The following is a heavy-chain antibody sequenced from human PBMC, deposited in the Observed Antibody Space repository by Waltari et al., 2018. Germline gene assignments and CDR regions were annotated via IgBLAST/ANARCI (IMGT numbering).Heavy chain of an antibody. CDR2: ISYSGST. Sequence: QVQLQESGPGLVKPSETLSLTCTVSGGSISSSYWSWIRQPPGKGLEWIGFISYSGSTNYNPTLKGRVTISVDTSKVQLSLELSAVTAADTAVYYWARMLSDYGDYAGGWFDPWGQGTLVTVSS. D-gene: IGHD4-17*01. J-gene: IGHJ5*02. V-gene: IGHV4-59*01. CDR1: GGSISSSY. CDR3: ARMLSDYGDYAGGWFDP.